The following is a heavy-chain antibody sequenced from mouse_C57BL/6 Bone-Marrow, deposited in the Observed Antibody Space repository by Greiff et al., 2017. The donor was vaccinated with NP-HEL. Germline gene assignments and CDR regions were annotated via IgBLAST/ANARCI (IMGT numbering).Heavy chain of an antibody. D-gene: IGHD1-1*01. CDR2: LSSGGSYT. Sequence: DVQLVESGGDLVKPGGSLKLSCAASGFTFSSYGMSWVRQTPDKRLEWVATLSSGGSYTYYPDSVKGRFTISRDNAKNTLYLQMSSLKSEDTAMYCCARRGLRRSCAYWGQGTLVTVSA. V-gene: IGHV5-6*01. J-gene: IGHJ3*01. CDR3: ARRGLRRSCAY. CDR1: GFTFSSYG.